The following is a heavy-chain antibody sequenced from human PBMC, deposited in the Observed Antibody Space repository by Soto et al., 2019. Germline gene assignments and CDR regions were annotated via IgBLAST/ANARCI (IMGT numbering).Heavy chain of an antibody. J-gene: IGHJ5*01. CDR1: GYTFSSHG. V-gene: IGHV1-18*01. CDR3: AREGSYGWYDC. D-gene: IGHD2-15*01. Sequence: QVQLVQSGAEVRKPGASVKVSCKASGYTFSSHGIIWVRQAPGQGLEWMGWISGYNGNAKYAQRFQGIVTMTTYTSTSTVYMDLRSLGSDDSAVYYCAREGSYGWYDCWGQGTLVTVSS. CDR2: ISGYNGNA.